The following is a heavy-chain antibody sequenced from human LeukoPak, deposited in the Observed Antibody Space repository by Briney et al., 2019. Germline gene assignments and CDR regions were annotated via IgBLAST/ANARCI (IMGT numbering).Heavy chain of an antibody. Sequence: GGSLRLSCAASGFTFSSYSMNWVRQAPGKGLEWVSSISSSSSYIYYADSVKGRFTISRDNAKNSLYLQMHSLRDEDTAVYYCARDQFDGSSSWFDYWGQGTLVTVSS. J-gene: IGHJ4*02. D-gene: IGHD6-13*01. CDR1: GFTFSSYS. CDR3: ARDQFDGSSSWFDY. CDR2: ISSSSSYI. V-gene: IGHV3-21*01.